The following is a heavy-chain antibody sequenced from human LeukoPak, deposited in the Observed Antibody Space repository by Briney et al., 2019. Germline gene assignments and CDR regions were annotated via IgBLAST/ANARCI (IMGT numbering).Heavy chain of an antibody. CDR3: ARHDGGGSGSYYNVVWWPFPCCFEY. CDR1: GYSISSGYY. J-gene: IGHJ4*02. D-gene: IGHD3-10*01. V-gene: IGHV4-38-2*01. Sequence: PSETLSLTCAVSGYSISSGYYWGWIRQPPGKGLEWIGSIYHSGSTYYNPSLKSRVTISVDTSKNQFSLKLSSVTAADTAVYYCARHDGGGSGSYYNVVWWPFPCCFEYWGQGTLVTVSS. CDR2: IYHSGST.